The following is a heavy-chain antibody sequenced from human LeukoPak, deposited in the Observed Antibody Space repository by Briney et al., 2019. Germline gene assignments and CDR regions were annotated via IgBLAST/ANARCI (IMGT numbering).Heavy chain of an antibody. J-gene: IGHJ4*02. CDR3: ARPRYRHYYDSSGYYMAY. CDR2: IYYSGST. D-gene: IGHD3-22*01. Sequence: SETLSLTCTVSGGSISSYYWSWIRQPPGKGLEWIGYIYYSGSTNYNPSLKSRVTISVDTSKNQFSLKLSSVTAADTAVYYCARPRYRHYYDSSGYYMAYWGQGTLVTVSS. V-gene: IGHV4-59*01. CDR1: GGSISSYY.